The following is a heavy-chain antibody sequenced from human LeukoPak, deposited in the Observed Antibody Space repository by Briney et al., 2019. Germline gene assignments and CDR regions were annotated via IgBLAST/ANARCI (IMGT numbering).Heavy chain of an antibody. CDR1: GFTFSSYG. V-gene: IGHV3-33*06. Sequence: GRSLRLSCAASGFTFSSYGMHWVRQAPGKGLEWVAVIWYDGSNKYYADSVKGRFTISRDNSKNTLYLQMNSLRAEDTAVYYCAKDLSRGWSLDYWGQGTLVTVSS. CDR2: IWYDGSNK. D-gene: IGHD2-15*01. CDR3: AKDLSRGWSLDY. J-gene: IGHJ4*02.